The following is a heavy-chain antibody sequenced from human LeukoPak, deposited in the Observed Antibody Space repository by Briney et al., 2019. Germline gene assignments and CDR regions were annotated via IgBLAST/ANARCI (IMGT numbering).Heavy chain of an antibody. CDR3: ARANMVRGVGSFFDRNWFDP. D-gene: IGHD3-10*01. V-gene: IGHV1-18*01. Sequence: GASVRVSCKASGYTFMSYGIHWVRQAPGQGLEWMGWSSVYNGNTNYAQKFQGRVTMTTDTTTSTAYMELRTLISDDTAVYYCARANMVRGVGSFFDRNWFDPWGQGTLVTVSS. J-gene: IGHJ5*02. CDR1: GYTFMSYG. CDR2: SSVYNGNT.